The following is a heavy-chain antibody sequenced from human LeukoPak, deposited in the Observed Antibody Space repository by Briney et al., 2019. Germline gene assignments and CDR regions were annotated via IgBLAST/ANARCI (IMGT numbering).Heavy chain of an antibody. D-gene: IGHD3-10*01. V-gene: IGHV3-23*01. CDR3: AKVGYYYGSGSYYNPAEYFQH. CDR1: GFTFSSYA. Sequence: GGSLRLSCAASGFTFSSYAMSWVRQAPGKGLEWVSAISGSGGSTYYADSVKGRFTISRDNSKNTLYLQMNSLRAEDTAVYYCAKVGYYYGSGSYYNPAEYFQHWGQGTLVTVSS. CDR2: ISGSGGST. J-gene: IGHJ1*01.